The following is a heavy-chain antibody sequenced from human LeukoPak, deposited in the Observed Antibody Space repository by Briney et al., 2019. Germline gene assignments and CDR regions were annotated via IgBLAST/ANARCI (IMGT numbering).Heavy chain of an antibody. J-gene: IGHJ4*02. V-gene: IGHV3-15*01. D-gene: IGHD3-22*01. CDR1: GFTFSNAW. CDR2: IKSKTDGGTT. Sequence: GESLKISCATSGFTFSNAWMSWVRQAPGKGLEWVGRIKSKTDGGTTDYAAPVKGRFTISRDDSKNTVYLQMNSLKTEDTAVYYCTTDLEYYYESSGYETYDYWGQGTLVTVSS. CDR3: TTDLEYYYESSGYETYDY.